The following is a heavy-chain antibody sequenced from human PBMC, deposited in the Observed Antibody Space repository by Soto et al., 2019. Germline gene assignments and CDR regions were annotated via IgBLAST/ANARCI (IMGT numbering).Heavy chain of an antibody. D-gene: IGHD3-3*01. CDR1: GDSVSSNSAA. CDR2: TYYRSKWYN. CDR3: AREGSLSGIPRPNDFWSGYPEGTLRR. J-gene: IGHJ4*02. Sequence: SQTLSLTCAISGDSVSSNSAAWNWIRQSPSRGLEWLGRTYYRSKWYNDYAVSVKSRITINPDTSKNQFSLQLNSVTPEDTAVYYCAREGSLSGIPRPNDFWSGYPEGTLRRWGQGTLVTVSS. V-gene: IGHV6-1*01.